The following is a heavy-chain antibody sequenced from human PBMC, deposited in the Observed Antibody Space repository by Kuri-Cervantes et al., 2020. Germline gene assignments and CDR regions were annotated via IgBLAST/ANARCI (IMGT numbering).Heavy chain of an antibody. Sequence: GGSLRLSCAASGFTFSDYYMSWIRQAPGKGLEWVSYISSSGSTIYYADSVKGRFTISRDNAKNSLYLQMNSLRAEDTALYYCARVVAGNSLGWFDPWGQGTLVTVSS. CDR3: ARVVAGNSLGWFDP. CDR2: ISSSGSTI. V-gene: IGHV3-11*01. CDR1: GFTFSDYY. D-gene: IGHD6-19*01. J-gene: IGHJ5*02.